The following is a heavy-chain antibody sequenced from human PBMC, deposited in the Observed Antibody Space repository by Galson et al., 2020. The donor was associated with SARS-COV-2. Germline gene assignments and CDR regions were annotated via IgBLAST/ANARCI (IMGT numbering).Heavy chain of an antibody. CDR1: YGHIGGYY. J-gene: IGHJ3*01. D-gene: IGHD2-2*03. CDR3: ARSEYRMTALGLSLWAVDV. V-gene: IGHV4-59*13. CDR2: VHKTGST. Sequence: ETSETLSLTCIVSYGHIGGYYWSWIRQPPGKGLEWIGYVHKTGSTSYSPALKSRLTTSVDMSKNQFSLRLTSVTAADTAVYYWARSEYRMTALGLSLWAVDVWGQGTMVTVSS.